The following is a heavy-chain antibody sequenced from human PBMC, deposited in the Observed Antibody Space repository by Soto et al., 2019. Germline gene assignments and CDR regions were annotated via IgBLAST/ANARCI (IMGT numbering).Heavy chain of an antibody. CDR3: ARAPSWWYFDL. V-gene: IGHV1-3*05. Sequence: QVQLVQSGAEEKKPGASVKVSCKASGYTFTSYAMHWVRQAPGQRLEWMGWINAGNGNTKYSQKFQGRVTITRDTSESTAYMELSSMRSEDTAVYYCARAPSWWYFDLWGRGTLVTVSS. CDR2: INAGNGNT. CDR1: GYTFTSYA. J-gene: IGHJ2*01.